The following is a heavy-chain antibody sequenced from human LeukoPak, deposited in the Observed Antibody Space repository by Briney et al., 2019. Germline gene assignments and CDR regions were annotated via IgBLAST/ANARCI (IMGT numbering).Heavy chain of an antibody. Sequence: TGGSLRLSCAASGFTFSSYAMSWVRQAPGKGLEWVSTIDGRVSSTYYTDSVKGRFTISRDDSQNTLYLQMNSLRAEDTAVYYCAKAYGNSPKSSFDYWGQGTLVTVSS. J-gene: IGHJ4*02. D-gene: IGHD4-23*01. V-gene: IGHV3-23*01. CDR1: GFTFSSYA. CDR3: AKAYGNSPKSSFDY. CDR2: IDGRVSST.